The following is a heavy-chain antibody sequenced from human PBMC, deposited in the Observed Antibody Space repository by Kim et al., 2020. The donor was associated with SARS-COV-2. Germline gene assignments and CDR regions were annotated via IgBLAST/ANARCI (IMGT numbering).Heavy chain of an antibody. V-gene: IGHV3-23*01. CDR3: AKHSCSGGSGYLGGDNWFDH. J-gene: IGHJ5*02. D-gene: IGHD2-15*01. Sequence: RFTISRDTSKDTLYLQMTSLRAEDTAIYYCAKHSCSGGSGYLGGDNWFDHWGQGTLVTVSS.